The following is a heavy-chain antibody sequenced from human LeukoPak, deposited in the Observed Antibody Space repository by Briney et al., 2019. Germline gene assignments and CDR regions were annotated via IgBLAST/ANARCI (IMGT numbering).Heavy chain of an antibody. Sequence: ASVKVSCKASGYTFTSYDINWVRQATGQWLEWMGWMNPNSGNTGYAQKFQGRVTMTRNTSISTAYMELSSLRSEDTAVYYCARVWDSGYDWNYYGMDVWGQGTTVTVSS. CDR3: ARVWDSGYDWNYYGMDV. D-gene: IGHD5-12*01. CDR2: MNPNSGNT. V-gene: IGHV1-8*01. J-gene: IGHJ6*02. CDR1: GYTFTSYD.